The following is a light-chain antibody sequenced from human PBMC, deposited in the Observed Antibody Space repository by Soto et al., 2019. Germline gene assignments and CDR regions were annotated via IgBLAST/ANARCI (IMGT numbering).Light chain of an antibody. V-gene: IGLV2-14*01. Sequence: QSVLTQPASVSGSPGQSITISCTGTSSDVGTYNYVSRYQQHPGESPKPIIYDVGNRPSGVSIRFSGSKSGNTASLTISGLQAEDEADYYCSSYTSSKSWSFGGGTKLTVL. CDR2: DVG. J-gene: IGLJ2*01. CDR3: SSYTSSKSWS. CDR1: SSDVGTYNY.